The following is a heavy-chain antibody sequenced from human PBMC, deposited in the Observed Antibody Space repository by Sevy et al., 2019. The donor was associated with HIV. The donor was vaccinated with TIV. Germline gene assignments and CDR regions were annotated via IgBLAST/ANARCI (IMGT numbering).Heavy chain of an antibody. D-gene: IGHD1-26*01. CDR3: ARLLELVGALDI. Sequence: GGSLRLSCAASGFTFSSYGMHWVRQAPGKGLEWVALIWFDGSNKYYADSVKGRFTISRDNSKNTLYLQMNSLRAEDTAVFYCARLLELVGALDIWGQGTLVTVSS. V-gene: IGHV3-33*01. CDR2: IWFDGSNK. CDR1: GFTFSSYG. J-gene: IGHJ3*02.